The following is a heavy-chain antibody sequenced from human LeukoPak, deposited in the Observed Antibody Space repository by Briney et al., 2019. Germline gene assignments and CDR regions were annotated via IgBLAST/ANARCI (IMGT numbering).Heavy chain of an antibody. J-gene: IGHJ5*02. Sequence: PSGTLSLTCTVSGGSISGQYWSWIRQPPGRGLEWIGYISYSGNTKYNPSLKSRVTISVDTSKNQFSLKLNSMSAADTSVYYCARLRFLEWLFPWFDPWGQGILVTVSS. CDR2: ISYSGNT. D-gene: IGHD3-3*01. CDR3: ARLRFLEWLFPWFDP. CDR1: GGSISGQY. V-gene: IGHV4-59*08.